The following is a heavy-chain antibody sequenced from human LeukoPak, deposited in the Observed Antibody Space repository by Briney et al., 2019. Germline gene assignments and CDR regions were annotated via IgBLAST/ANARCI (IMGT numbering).Heavy chain of an antibody. CDR1: GFTFNNYG. J-gene: IGHJ4*02. CDR2: ISNDGSKK. Sequence: PGGSLRLSCAASGFTFNNYGMHWVRQAPGKGLECVALISNDGSKKYYAGSAKGRFTISRDNSRNTVFLEMSSLRGDDTAVYFCARDWGRGDSKYLDFWGQGILVTVSS. D-gene: IGHD4-17*01. V-gene: IGHV3-30*03. CDR3: ARDWGRGDSKYLDF.